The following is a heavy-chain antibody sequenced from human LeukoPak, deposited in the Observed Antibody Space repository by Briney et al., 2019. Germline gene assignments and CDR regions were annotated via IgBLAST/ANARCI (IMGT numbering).Heavy chain of an antibody. D-gene: IGHD3-9*01. CDR1: GFTFSSYG. CDR2: ISYDGSNK. Sequence: GGSLRLSCAASGFTFSSYGMHWVRQAPGKGLEWVAVISYDGSNKYYADSVKGRFTISRDNSKNTLYLQMNSLRAEDTAVYYCAKDALYYDILTGPRNWGQGTLVTVSS. CDR3: AKDALYYDILTGPRN. V-gene: IGHV3-30*18. J-gene: IGHJ4*02.